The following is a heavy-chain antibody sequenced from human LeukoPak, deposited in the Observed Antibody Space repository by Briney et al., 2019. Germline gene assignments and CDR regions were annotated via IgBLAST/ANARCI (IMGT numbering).Heavy chain of an antibody. CDR1: GYTFTSYG. D-gene: IGHD4-23*01. V-gene: IGHV1-18*01. Sequence: ASVKVSCKASGYTFTSYGISWVRQAPGQGLEWMGWISAYNGNTNYAQKLQGRVTMTTDTSTSTAYMELRSLRSDDTAVYYCARDTQNYGGNRFYYYAMDVWGQGTTVTVSS. CDR2: ISAYNGNT. CDR3: ARDTQNYGGNRFYYYAMDV. J-gene: IGHJ6*02.